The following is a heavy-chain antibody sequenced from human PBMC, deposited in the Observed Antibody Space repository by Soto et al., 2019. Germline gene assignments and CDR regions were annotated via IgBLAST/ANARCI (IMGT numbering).Heavy chain of an antibody. CDR1: GGTFSSYA. D-gene: IGHD2-15*01. V-gene: IGHV1-69*13. CDR2: IIPIFGTA. CDR3: ARGCSGGSCYLLAP. Sequence: SVKVSCKASGGTFSSYAISWVRQAPGQGLEWMGGIIPIFGTANYAQKFQGRVTITADESTSTAYMELRSLRSDDTAVYYCARGCSGGSCYLLAPWGQGTLVTVSS. J-gene: IGHJ5*02.